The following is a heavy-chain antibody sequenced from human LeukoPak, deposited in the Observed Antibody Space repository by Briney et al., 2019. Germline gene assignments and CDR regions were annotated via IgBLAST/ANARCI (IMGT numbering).Heavy chain of an antibody. J-gene: IGHJ4*02. Sequence: GGSLRLSCAASGFTFSSYAMSWVRQAPGKGLEWVSIISGNGGSTYYADSVKGRFTISRDNSKNTLYLQMNSLRAEDTAVYYCARGAPIWFGELLLPDYWGQGTLVTVSS. V-gene: IGHV3-23*01. CDR1: GFTFSSYA. CDR2: ISGNGGST. CDR3: ARGAPIWFGELLLPDY. D-gene: IGHD3-10*01.